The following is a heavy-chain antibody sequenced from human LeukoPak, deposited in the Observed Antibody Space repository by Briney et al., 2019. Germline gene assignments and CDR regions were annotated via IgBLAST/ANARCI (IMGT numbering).Heavy chain of an antibody. CDR1: GITFSNAW. J-gene: IGHJ3*02. CDR2: IKSKTDGGTT. CDR3: TTDAWPQNPTDAFDI. Sequence: GGSLRLSCAASGITFSNAWMSWVRQAPGKGLEWVGRIKSKTDGGTTDYAAPVKGRFTISRDDSKNTLYLQMNSLKTEDTAVYYCTTDAWPQNPTDAFDIWGQGTMVTVSS. V-gene: IGHV3-15*01.